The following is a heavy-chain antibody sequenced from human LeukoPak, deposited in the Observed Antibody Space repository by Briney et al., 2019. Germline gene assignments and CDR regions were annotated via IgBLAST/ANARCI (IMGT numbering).Heavy chain of an antibody. CDR2: INHSGST. V-gene: IGHV4-34*01. J-gene: IGHJ6*03. CDR3: ARGRDFWSGYAHYMDV. CDR1: GGSFSGYY. D-gene: IGHD3-3*01. Sequence: SETMSLTCAAYGGSFSGYYWSWIRKPPGKGQGFIPKINHSGSTNYNPSLKSRVTISVDTSKNQFSLKLSSVTAADTAVYYCARGRDFWSGYAHYMDVWGKGTTVTVPS.